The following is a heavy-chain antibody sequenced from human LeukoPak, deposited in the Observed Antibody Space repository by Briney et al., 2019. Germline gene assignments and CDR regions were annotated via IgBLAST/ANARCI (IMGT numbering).Heavy chain of an antibody. Sequence: PGGSLRLSCAASGFTSSSYAMSWVRQAPGKGLEWVSAISGSGGSTYYADSVKGRFTISRDNSKNTLYLQMNSLRAEDTAVYYYAKPTVGYYYDSSGSPFDYWGQGTLVTVSS. V-gene: IGHV3-23*01. CDR2: ISGSGGST. D-gene: IGHD3-22*01. CDR1: GFTSSSYA. CDR3: AKPTVGYYYDSSGSPFDY. J-gene: IGHJ4*02.